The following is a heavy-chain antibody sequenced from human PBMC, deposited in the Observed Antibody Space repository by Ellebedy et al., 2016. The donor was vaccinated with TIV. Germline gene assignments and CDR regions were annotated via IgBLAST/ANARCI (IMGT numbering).Heavy chain of an antibody. D-gene: IGHD6-13*01. CDR2: IRSKGYGETT. CDR3: TRKGTIAAPDF. Sequence: GGSLRLSCTASGFTFGDYAMSWFRQAPGKGLEWVGFIRSKGYGETTAYAASVRGRFTISRDDSKSIAYLQMNSLEPEDTGVYYCTRKGTIAAPDFWGQGTLVTVSS. V-gene: IGHV3-49*03. CDR1: GFTFGDYA. J-gene: IGHJ4*02.